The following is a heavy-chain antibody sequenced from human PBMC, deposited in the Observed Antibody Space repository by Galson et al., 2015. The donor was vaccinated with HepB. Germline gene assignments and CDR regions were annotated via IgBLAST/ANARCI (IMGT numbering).Heavy chain of an antibody. V-gene: IGHV3-30*18. CDR3: AKVHGGGEYDFWSGFLEEDYFDS. CDR1: GFTFNNYD. Sequence: SLRLSCAASGFTFNNYDMHWVRQAPGKGLEWVAVVSHFGANKDYAVSVKGRFTISRDDSKNTLYLQMDSLRDEDTAVYYCAKVHGGGEYDFWSGFLEEDYFDSWGQGTLVTVSS. J-gene: IGHJ4*02. CDR2: VSHFGANK. D-gene: IGHD3-3*01.